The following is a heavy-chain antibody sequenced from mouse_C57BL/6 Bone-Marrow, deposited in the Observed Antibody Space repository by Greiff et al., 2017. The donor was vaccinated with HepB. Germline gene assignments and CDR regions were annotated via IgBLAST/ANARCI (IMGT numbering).Heavy chain of an antibody. CDR1: GFTFSSYA. CDR2: ISDGGSYT. J-gene: IGHJ3*01. V-gene: IGHV5-4*01. D-gene: IGHD1-1*01. Sequence: EVMLVESGGGLVKPGGSLKLSCAASGFTFSSYAMSWVRQTPEKRLEWVATISDGGSYTYYPDNVKGRFTISRDNAKNNLYLQMSHLKSEDTAMYYCAREGYYYGSSSWFAYWGQGTLVTVS. CDR3: AREGYYYGSSSWFAY.